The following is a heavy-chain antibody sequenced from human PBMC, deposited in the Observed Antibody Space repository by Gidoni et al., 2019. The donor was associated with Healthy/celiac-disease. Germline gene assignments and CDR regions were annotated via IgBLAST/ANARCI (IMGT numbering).Heavy chain of an antibody. J-gene: IGHJ4*02. V-gene: IGHV3-30-3*01. CDR2: ISYDGSNK. CDR3: ARDPLKYGSGRAEPIDY. D-gene: IGHD3-10*01. Sequence: QVQLVESGGGVVQPGRSLRLACAASGFTFSSYAMHWVRQAPGKGREWVAVISYDGSNKSYADSVKGRFTISRDNSKNTLYLQMNSLRAEDTAVYYCARDPLKYGSGRAEPIDYWGQGTLVTVSS. CDR1: GFTFSSYA.